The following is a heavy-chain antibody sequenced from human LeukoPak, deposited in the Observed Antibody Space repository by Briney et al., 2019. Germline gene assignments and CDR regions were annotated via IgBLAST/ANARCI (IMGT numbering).Heavy chain of an antibody. D-gene: IGHD3-10*01. Sequence: QAGGSLRLSCAASGFTFSSYGMHWVRQAPGKGLEWVAVISYDGSNKYYADSVKGRFTISRDNSKNTLYLQMNSLRAEDTAVYYCAKDLYYFGSGSHDYWGQGTLVTVSS. V-gene: IGHV3-30*18. CDR2: ISYDGSNK. CDR1: GFTFSSYG. J-gene: IGHJ4*02. CDR3: AKDLYYFGSGSHDY.